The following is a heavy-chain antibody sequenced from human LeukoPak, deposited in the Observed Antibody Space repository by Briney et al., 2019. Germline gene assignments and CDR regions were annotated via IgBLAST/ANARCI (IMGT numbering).Heavy chain of an antibody. CDR2: INPNSGGT. CDR3: ARAFGGVIARTFDY. J-gene: IGHJ4*02. V-gene: IGHV1-2*02. D-gene: IGHD3-16*02. Sequence: ASVKASCKASGYTFTGYYMHWVRQAPGQGLEWMGWINPNSGGTNYAQKFQGRVTLTRDTSISTAYMELSRLRSDDTAVYYCARAFGGVIARTFDYWGQGTLVTVSS. CDR1: GYTFTGYY.